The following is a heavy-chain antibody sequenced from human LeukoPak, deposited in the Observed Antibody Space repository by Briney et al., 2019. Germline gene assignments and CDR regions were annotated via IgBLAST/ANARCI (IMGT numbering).Heavy chain of an antibody. V-gene: IGHV2-70*11. D-gene: IGHD2-15*01. CDR3: ARIREYCSGGTCYRGSYYFDY. CDR1: GFSLSTSGVC. J-gene: IGHJ4*02. Sequence: SGPALLKPTQTLTLTCTFSGFSLSTSGVCVSWIRQPPGKALEWLSRIDWDDDKYYSTSLKTRLTISKDTSKNQVVLTMTNMDPVDTATYYCARIREYCSGGTCYRGSYYFDYWGQGTLVTVSS. CDR2: IDWDDDK.